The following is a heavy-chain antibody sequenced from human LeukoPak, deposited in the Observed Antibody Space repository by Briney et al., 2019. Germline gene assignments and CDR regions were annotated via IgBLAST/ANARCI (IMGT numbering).Heavy chain of an antibody. J-gene: IGHJ4*01. Sequence: PSETLSLTCTVSGGSISSYYWSWIRQPPGKGLEGIGYIYSSGSTNYNPSLKSRVTISVDTSKNQFSLKLSSVTAADTAVYYCARDRGLTPPGGVGFAYSGHGNLVTASS. V-gene: IGHV4-59*13. CDR2: IYSSGST. CDR3: ARDRGLTPPGGVGFAY. CDR1: GGSISSYY. D-gene: IGHD2-8*01.